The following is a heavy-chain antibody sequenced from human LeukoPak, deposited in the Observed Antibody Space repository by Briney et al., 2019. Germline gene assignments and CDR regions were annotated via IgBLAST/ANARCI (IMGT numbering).Heavy chain of an antibody. CDR1: GYTLTELS. CDR2: FDPEDGET. V-gene: IGHV1-24*01. J-gene: IGHJ5*02. D-gene: IGHD2-15*01. Sequence: ASVKVSCKVSGYTLTELSMHWVRQAPGKGLEWMGGFDPEDGETIYAQKFQGRVTMTEDTSTDTAYMELSSLRSEDTAVYYCATGYCSGGSCPPKNNWFDPWGQGTLVTVSS. CDR3: ATGYCSGGSCPPKNNWFDP.